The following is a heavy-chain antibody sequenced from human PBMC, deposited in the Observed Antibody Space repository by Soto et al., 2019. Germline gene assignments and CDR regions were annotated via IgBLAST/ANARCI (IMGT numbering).Heavy chain of an antibody. V-gene: IGHV1-46*02. CDR3: VGGSASGVDH. J-gene: IGHJ4*02. CDR2: INPSVGST. CDR1: TYTYNTHY. Sequence: ASVKVSCKSSTYTYNTHYIHWVWQAPGQGLEWVGVINPSVGSTNYAQKFQGRVTMTRDTSTTTFYMEVTSLTSEDTAVYYCVGGSASGVDHWGQGTLVTVSS. D-gene: IGHD6-6*01.